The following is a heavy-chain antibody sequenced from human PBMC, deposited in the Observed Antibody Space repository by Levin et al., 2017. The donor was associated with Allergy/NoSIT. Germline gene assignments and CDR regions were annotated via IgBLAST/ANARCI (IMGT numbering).Heavy chain of an antibody. V-gene: IGHV3-15*01. CDR2: IKSKTDGGTT. CDR3: GTALNYYDSSGYPKEYFQH. CDR1: GFTFSNAC. Sequence: GESLKISCAASGFTFSNACMSWVRQAPGKGLEWVGRIKSKTDGGTTDYAAPVKGRFTISRDDSKNTLYVQMNSLKTEDTAVYYCGTALNYYDSSGYPKEYFQHWGQGTLVTVSS. J-gene: IGHJ1*01. D-gene: IGHD3-22*01.